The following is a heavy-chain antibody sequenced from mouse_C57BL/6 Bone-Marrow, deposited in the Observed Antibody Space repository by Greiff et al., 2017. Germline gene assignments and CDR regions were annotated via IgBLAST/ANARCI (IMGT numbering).Heavy chain of an antibody. V-gene: IGHV1-53*01. D-gene: IGHD1-1*01. CDR3: ARSGYYYGSSGYYYAMDY. CDR1: GYTFTSYW. CDR2: INPSNGGT. J-gene: IGHJ4*01. Sequence: VQLQQPGTELVKPGASVKLSCKASGYTFTSYWMHWVQQRPGQGLEWIGNINPSNGGTNYNEKFKSKATLTVDKSSSTAYMQLSSLTSEDSAVYYCARSGYYYGSSGYYYAMDYWGQGTSVTVSS.